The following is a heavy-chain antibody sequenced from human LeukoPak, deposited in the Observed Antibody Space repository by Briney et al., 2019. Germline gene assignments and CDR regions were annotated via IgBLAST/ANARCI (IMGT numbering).Heavy chain of an antibody. J-gene: IGHJ5*02. CDR2: IFYSGST. D-gene: IGHD3-22*01. CDR3: AKHLTNAYYDMIWFDP. Sequence: SETLSLTCSVYGDSISGHYWRWIRQPPGKGLEWIGYIFYSGSTNYNPSLRSRVTISVDMSKNQFSLKLSSATAADTAVYYCAKHLTNAYYDMIWFDPWGQGTLVTVSS. V-gene: IGHV4-59*11. CDR1: GDSISGHY.